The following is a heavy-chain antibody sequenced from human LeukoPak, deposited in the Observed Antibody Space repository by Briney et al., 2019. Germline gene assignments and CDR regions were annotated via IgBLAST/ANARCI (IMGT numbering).Heavy chain of an antibody. J-gene: IGHJ3*02. D-gene: IGHD6-13*01. CDR1: GFTFDDYG. V-gene: IGHV3-20*04. Sequence: SGGSLRLSCAASGFTFDDYGMSWVRQAPGKGLEWVSGINWNGGSTGYADSVKGRFTISRDNAKNSLYLQMNSLRAEDTALYYCARAGPLAAAGLNDAFDIWGQGTMVTVSS. CDR3: ARAGPLAAAGLNDAFDI. CDR2: INWNGGST.